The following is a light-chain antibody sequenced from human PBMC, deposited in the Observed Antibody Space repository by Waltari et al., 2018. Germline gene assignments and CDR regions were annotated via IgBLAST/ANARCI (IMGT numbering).Light chain of an antibody. CDR3: ATWDVSLKGKV. J-gene: IGLJ3*02. CDR2: GNT. Sequence: QSVLTQPPSASGTPGQRVTISCSGSASNIGSGIINWYQQSPGTAPKPLIYGNTQRPAGVPDRFSASESGTSASLAISGLQSEDEADYYCATWDVSLKGKVFGGGTKVTVL. V-gene: IGLV1-44*01. CDR1: ASNIGSGI.